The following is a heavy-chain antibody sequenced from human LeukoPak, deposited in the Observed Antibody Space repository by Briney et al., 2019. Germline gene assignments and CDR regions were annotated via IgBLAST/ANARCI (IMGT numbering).Heavy chain of an antibody. CDR3: ARDEDTAMAL. CDR2: ISGNGDNT. CDR1: GFSFNSFA. D-gene: IGHD5-18*01. V-gene: IGHV3-23*01. J-gene: IGHJ4*02. Sequence: GGSLRLSCAASGFSFNSFAMSWVRQAPGMGLEWVVAISGNGDNTYYTDSVKGRFTISRDNSKNTLYLQMNSLRAEDTAVYYCARDEDTAMALWGQGTLVTVSS.